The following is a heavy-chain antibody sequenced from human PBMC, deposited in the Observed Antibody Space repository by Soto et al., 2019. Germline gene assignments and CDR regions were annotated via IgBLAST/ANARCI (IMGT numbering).Heavy chain of an antibody. D-gene: IGHD5-12*01. V-gene: IGHV1-69*08. Sequence: QVQLVQSGAEVKKPGSSVKVSCKASGGTFSSYTISWVRQAPGQGLEWMGRIIPILGIANYEQKFQGRVTITADKSTSTAYMELSSLRSEDTAVYYCAREMATIFWDYWGQGTLVTVSS. CDR3: AREMATIFWDY. CDR1: GGTFSSYT. J-gene: IGHJ4*02. CDR2: IIPILGIA.